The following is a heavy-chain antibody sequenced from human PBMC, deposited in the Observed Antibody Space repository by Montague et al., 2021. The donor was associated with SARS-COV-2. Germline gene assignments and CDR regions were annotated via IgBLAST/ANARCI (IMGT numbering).Heavy chain of an antibody. Sequence: SLRLSCAASGFTFSSYDMHWVRQAPGKGLEWLAVIWYDGSNQYYGDSVKGRFTIFRDNSKNTLYLQMNSLRAEDTAVYYCAREYSAPRWFGEYNRYGMDIWGQGTTVTVPS. CDR2: IWYDGSNQ. V-gene: IGHV3-33*08. CDR1: GFTFSSYD. J-gene: IGHJ6*02. CDR3: AREYSAPRWFGEYNRYGMDI. D-gene: IGHD3-10*01.